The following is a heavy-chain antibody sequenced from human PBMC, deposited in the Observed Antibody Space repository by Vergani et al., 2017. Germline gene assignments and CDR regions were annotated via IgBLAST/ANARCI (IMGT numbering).Heavy chain of an antibody. CDR1: GGTFSSYT. CDR3: ALYGRPDTIFGGYYYYYYMDV. Sequence: QVQLVQSGAEVKKPGSSVKVSCKASGGTFSSYTISWVRQAPGQGLEWMGRIIPILGIANYAQKFQGRVTITADKSTSTAYMELSSLRSEDTAVYYCALYGRPDTIFGGYYYYYYMDVWGKGTTVTVSS. J-gene: IGHJ6*03. V-gene: IGHV1-69*02. D-gene: IGHD3-3*01. CDR2: IIPILGIA.